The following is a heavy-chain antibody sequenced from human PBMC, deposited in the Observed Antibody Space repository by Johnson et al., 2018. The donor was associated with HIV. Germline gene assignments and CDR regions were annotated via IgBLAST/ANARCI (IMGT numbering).Heavy chain of an antibody. Sequence: VQLVESGGDLVQPGGSLRLSCVGSGFTFSTNWMHWVRQAPGKGLVWVSRINSDGSSASYAESVKGRFTISRDNAKNTLYLHMDSLGAEDTAVYYCARVKTGSSMDVFDIWGQGTMVTVSS. D-gene: IGHD1-1*01. V-gene: IGHV3-74*01. CDR1: GFTFSTNW. CDR3: ARVKTGSSMDVFDI. CDR2: INSDGSSA. J-gene: IGHJ3*02.